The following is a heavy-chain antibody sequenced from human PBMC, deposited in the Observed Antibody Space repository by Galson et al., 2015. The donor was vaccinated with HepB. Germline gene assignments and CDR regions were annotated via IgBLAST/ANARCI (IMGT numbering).Heavy chain of an antibody. CDR1: GYAFTNYG. J-gene: IGHJ3*01. CDR2: SSGYNDNT. Sequence: SVKVSCKASGYAFTNYGISWVRQAPGQGLEWMGWSSGYNDNTNYEQKLQGRVTMTTDAGTSTAYMDLRSLRSDDTAVYYCARVEFADCSSTSCSDDGFDVWGQGTMVTVSS. CDR3: ARVEFADCSSTSCSDDGFDV. D-gene: IGHD2-2*01. V-gene: IGHV1-18*01.